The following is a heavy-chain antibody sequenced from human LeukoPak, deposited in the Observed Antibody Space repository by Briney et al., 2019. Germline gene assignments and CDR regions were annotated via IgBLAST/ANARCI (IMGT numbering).Heavy chain of an antibody. V-gene: IGHV3-21*04. CDR2: ISSSSSYI. J-gene: IGHJ6*02. CDR1: GFTFSSYS. Sequence: GGSLRLSCAASGFTFSSYSMNWVRQAPGKGLEWVSSISSSSSYIYYADSVKGRFTISRDNAKNSLYLQMNSLRAEDTAVYYCARDMGPYYGMDVWGQGTTVTVSS. CDR3: ARDMGPYYGMDV. D-gene: IGHD3-10*01.